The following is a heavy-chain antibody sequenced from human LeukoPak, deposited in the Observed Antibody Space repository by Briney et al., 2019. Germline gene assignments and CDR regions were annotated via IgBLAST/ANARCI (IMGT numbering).Heavy chain of an antibody. CDR3: ARDQPVTTKTNWFVS. Sequence: SETLSLTCAVSGGSISSTNWWSWVRQPPGKGLEWIGEIYYSGSTNYNPSLKSRVTILVDKSKNQFSLKLSSVTAADTAVYYCARDQPVTTKTNWFVSWGQGTLVTVSS. J-gene: IGHJ5*01. V-gene: IGHV4-4*02. CDR2: IYYSGST. D-gene: IGHD4-17*01. CDR1: GGSISSTNW.